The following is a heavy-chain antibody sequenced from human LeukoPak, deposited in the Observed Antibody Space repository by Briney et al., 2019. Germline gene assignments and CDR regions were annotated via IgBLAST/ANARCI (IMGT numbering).Heavy chain of an antibody. V-gene: IGHV3-21*01. Sequence: GGSLRLSCAASGFTFRSYSMNWVRQAPGKELEWVSSISSSSSYIYYADAVKGRFTISRDNAKNTLYLQMNSLRAEDTAVYYCARDIDDTGFDYWGQGTLVTVSS. CDR1: GFTFRSYS. D-gene: IGHD3-22*01. CDR2: ISSSSSYI. J-gene: IGHJ4*02. CDR3: ARDIDDTGFDY.